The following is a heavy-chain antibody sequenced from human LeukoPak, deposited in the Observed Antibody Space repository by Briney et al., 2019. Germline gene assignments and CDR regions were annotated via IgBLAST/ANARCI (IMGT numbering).Heavy chain of an antibody. CDR1: GGSISSGGYS. J-gene: IGHJ4*02. V-gene: IGHV4-30-2*05. D-gene: IGHD3-22*01. CDR2: IYHSGST. Sequence: PSQTLSLTCAVSGGSISSGGYSWSWIRQPPGKGLEWIGYIYHSGSTYYNPSLKSRVTISVDTSKNQFSPKLSSVTAADTAVYYCARDGQGSGYYYGYWGQGTLVTVSS. CDR3: ARDGQGSGYYYGY.